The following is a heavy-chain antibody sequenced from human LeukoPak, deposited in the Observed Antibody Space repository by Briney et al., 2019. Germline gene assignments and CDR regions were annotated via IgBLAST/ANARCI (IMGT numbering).Heavy chain of an antibody. CDR1: GGSISSSSHY. J-gene: IGHJ3*02. CDR2: IYYSGDT. V-gene: IGHV4-39*01. D-gene: IGHD3-3*01. CDR3: ARATFRVVSFGVVISPFGAFDI. Sequence: SETLSLTCAVSGGSISSSSHYWGWIRQPPGKGLEWIGSIYYSGDTYYNPSLKSRVITSVDTSKSQFSLRLSSVTAADTAVYYCARATFRVVSFGVVISPFGAFDIWGQGTMVTVSS.